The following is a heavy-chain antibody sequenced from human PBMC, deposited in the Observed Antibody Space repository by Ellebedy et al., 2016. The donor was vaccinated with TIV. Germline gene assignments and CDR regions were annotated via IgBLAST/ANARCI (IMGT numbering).Heavy chain of an antibody. CDR2: TDSSGYL. J-gene: IGHJ4*02. D-gene: IGHD2-2*01. Sequence: MPSETLSLTCTVSGGSVSHYYWSWIRQTPGKGLEWIGYTDSSGYLNYNPSLQSRLTISMSTSRNQFSLELRSVTAADTAVYYCARGPGGRYGAMRLDYWGQGTLVTVSS. CDR1: GGSVSHYY. V-gene: IGHV4-4*08. CDR3: ARGPGGRYGAMRLDY.